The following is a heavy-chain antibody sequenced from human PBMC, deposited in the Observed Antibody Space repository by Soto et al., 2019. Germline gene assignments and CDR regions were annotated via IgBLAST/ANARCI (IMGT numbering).Heavy chain of an antibody. D-gene: IGHD1-26*01. J-gene: IGHJ3*02. V-gene: IGHV1-69*13. Sequence: SVKVSCKASGGTFSSYAISWVRQAPGQRLEWKGGIIPIFGTANYAQKFQGRVTITADESTSTAYMELSSLRSEDTAVYYCARGGYSGSRLAAFDIWGQGTMVTVSS. CDR2: IIPIFGTA. CDR1: GGTFSSYA. CDR3: ARGGYSGSRLAAFDI.